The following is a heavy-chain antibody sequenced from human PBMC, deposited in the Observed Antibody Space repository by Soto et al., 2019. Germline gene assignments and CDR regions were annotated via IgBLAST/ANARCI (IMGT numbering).Heavy chain of an antibody. CDR2: VDPSDSCT. Sequence: GESLKSSCKGSGYSFTSYLISCVRQIAGKGLEWMVRVDPSDSCTNYSPSFQGHVTISADKSITTAYLQWSSLKASDTAMYYCARTRSRNWFEPWGQGTMVTVSS. V-gene: IGHV5-10-1*01. J-gene: IGHJ5*02. CDR3: ARTRSRNWFEP. CDR1: GYSFTSYL.